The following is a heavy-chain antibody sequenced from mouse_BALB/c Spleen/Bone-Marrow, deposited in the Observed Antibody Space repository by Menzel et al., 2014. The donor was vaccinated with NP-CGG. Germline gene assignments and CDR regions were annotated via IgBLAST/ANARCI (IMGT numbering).Heavy chain of an antibody. CDR3: ARSGSSSGYFDY. CDR2: ISRGSSTI. CDR1: GFTFSSFA. V-gene: IGHV5-17*02. D-gene: IGHD1-1*01. J-gene: IGHJ2*01. Sequence: SCAASGFTFSSFAMHWVRQAPEKGLEWVAYISRGSSTIYYADTVMGRFTISRDNPKNTLFLQMTSLRSEDTAMYYCARSGSSSGYFDYWGQGTTLTVSS.